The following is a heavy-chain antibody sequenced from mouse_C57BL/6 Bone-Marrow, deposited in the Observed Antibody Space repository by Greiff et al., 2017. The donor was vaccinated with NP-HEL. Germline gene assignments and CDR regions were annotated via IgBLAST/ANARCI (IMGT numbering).Heavy chain of an antibody. CDR1: GYSITSGYD. J-gene: IGHJ4*01. V-gene: IGHV3-1*01. D-gene: IGHD2-4*01. CDR3: ARGGIYYDSPYAMDY. Sequence: EVKLVESGPGMVKPSQSLSLTCTVAGYSITSGYDWHWIRHFPGNKLEWMGYISYSGSTNYNPSLKSRISITHDTSKNHFFLKLNSVTTEDTATYYCARGGIYYDSPYAMDYWGQGTSVTVSS. CDR2: ISYSGST.